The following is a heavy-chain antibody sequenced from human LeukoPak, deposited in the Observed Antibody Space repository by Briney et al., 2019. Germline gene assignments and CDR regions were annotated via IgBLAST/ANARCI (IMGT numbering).Heavy chain of an antibody. J-gene: IGHJ4*02. CDR2: IYYSGNT. CDR3: ARDRSVGVLPAHPFDF. D-gene: IGHD3-16*01. Sequence: PSETLSLTCTVSGGSISDIINYWGWIRQPPGKGLEWIGRIYYSGNTYYNPSLKSRLTISADTSKNQFSLTLTSVTAADTAVYYCARDRSVGVLPAHPFDFWGQGTLVTVSS. CDR1: GGSISDIINY. V-gene: IGHV4-39*07.